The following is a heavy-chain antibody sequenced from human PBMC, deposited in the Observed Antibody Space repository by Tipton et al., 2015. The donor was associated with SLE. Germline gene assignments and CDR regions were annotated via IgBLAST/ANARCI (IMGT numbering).Heavy chain of an antibody. CDR2: TYYRSKWYN. Sequence: GLVKPSQTLSLTCAISGDSVSSNSAAWHWIRQSPSRGLEWLGRTYYRSKWYNDYAVSVKSRITINPDTSKNQFSLQPNSVTPEDTAVYYCARGGPYSSLRWFDPWGQGTLVTVSS. V-gene: IGHV6-1*01. CDR1: GDSVSSNSAA. J-gene: IGHJ5*02. CDR3: ARGGPYSSLRWFDP. D-gene: IGHD6-13*01.